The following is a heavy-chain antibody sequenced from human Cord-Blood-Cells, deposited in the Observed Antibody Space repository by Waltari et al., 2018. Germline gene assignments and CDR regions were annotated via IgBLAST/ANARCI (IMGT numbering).Heavy chain of an antibody. J-gene: IGHJ4*02. Sequence: EVQLVQSGAEVKKPGATVKITCTVSGYTFTDHYLHWVHQAPGKGLEWMGLVDPEDGETIYAEKFQGRVTITADTSTDTAYMELSSLRSEDTAVYYCAILSGTNFDYWGQGTLVTVSS. CDR1: GYTFTDHY. CDR3: AILSGTNFDY. D-gene: IGHD1-26*01. CDR2: VDPEDGET. V-gene: IGHV1-69-2*01.